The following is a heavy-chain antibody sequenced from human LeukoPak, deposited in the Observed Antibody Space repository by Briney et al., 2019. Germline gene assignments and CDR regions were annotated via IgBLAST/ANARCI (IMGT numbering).Heavy chain of an antibody. CDR1: GASISSSNW. CDR3: ARHCSGGSCYSRFSRLHQQKDAFDI. CDR2: IYHSGTA. J-gene: IGHJ3*02. V-gene: IGHV4-4*02. Sequence: PSGTLSLTCAVSGASISSSNWWSWVRQPPGKGLEWIGEIYHSGTANYNPSLKSRVTISVDTSKSQFSLKLSSVTAADTAVYYCARHCSGGSCYSRFSRLHQQKDAFDIWGQGTMVTVSS. D-gene: IGHD2-15*01.